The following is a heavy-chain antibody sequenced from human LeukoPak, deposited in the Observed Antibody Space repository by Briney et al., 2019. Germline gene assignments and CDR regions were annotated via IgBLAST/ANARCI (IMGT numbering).Heavy chain of an antibody. D-gene: IGHD3-10*01. Sequence: PGGSLRLSCAASGFTFGSYSMNWVRQAPGKGLEWVSSISSSSSYIYYADSVKGRFTISRDNAKNSLYLQMNSLRAEDTAVYYCARDSGGTMVRGVIINYFDYWGQGTLVTVSS. CDR1: GFTFGSYS. J-gene: IGHJ4*02. V-gene: IGHV3-21*01. CDR3: ARDSGGTMVRGVIINYFDY. CDR2: ISSSSSYI.